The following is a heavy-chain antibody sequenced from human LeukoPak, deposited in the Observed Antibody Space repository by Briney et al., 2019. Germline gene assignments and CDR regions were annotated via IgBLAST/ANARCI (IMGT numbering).Heavy chain of an antibody. D-gene: IGHD6-13*01. CDR3: ARGYSSSWYYFDY. Sequence: GGSLRLSCAAYGFTFSSYNMNWVRQAPGKGLEWVSSISSSSSYIYYADSVKGRFIISRDNAKNSLYLQMNSLRAEDTAAYYCARGYSSSWYYFDYWGQGTLVTVSS. V-gene: IGHV3-21*01. J-gene: IGHJ4*02. CDR2: ISSSSSYI. CDR1: GFTFSSYN.